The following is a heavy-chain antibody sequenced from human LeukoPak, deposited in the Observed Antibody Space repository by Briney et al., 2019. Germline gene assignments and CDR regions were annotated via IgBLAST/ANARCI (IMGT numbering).Heavy chain of an antibody. D-gene: IGHD6-13*01. CDR1: GGSISSGGYY. Sequence: PSETPSLTCTVSGGSISSGGYYWSWIRQHPGKGLEWIGYIYYSGSTYYNPSLKSRVTISVDTSKNQFSLKLSSVTAADTAVYYCARGIGIAAADHFDYWGQGTLVAVSS. V-gene: IGHV4-31*03. CDR3: ARGIGIAAADHFDY. CDR2: IYYSGST. J-gene: IGHJ4*02.